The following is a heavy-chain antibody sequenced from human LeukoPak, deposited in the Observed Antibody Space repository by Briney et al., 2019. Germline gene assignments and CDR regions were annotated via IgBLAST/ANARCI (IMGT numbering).Heavy chain of an antibody. V-gene: IGHV4-34*01. D-gene: IGHD2-2*01. Sequence: SETLSLTCAVYGGSFSGYYWSWIRQPPGKGLEWIGEINHSGSTNYNPSLQSRVTISVDTSKNQFSLKLSSVTAADTAVYYCARAQRYCSSTSCLNDAFDIRGQGTMVTVSS. CDR2: INHSGST. CDR1: GGSFSGYY. J-gene: IGHJ3*02. CDR3: ARAQRYCSSTSCLNDAFDI.